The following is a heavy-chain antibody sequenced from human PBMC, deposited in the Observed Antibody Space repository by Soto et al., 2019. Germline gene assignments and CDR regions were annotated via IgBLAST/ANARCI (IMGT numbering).Heavy chain of an antibody. D-gene: IGHD2-2*02. J-gene: IGHJ6*01. Sequence: PGGSLRLSCVGSGFTLSNFSINWVRQAPGKGLEWVSSISSRSDIYYADSLKGRFTISRDNAKNSVSLQMTSLIAEDTAVYYCAREYTACPLAYGLDVLVQGTTVTVSS. CDR1: GFTLSNFS. CDR2: ISSRSDI. CDR3: AREYTACPLAYGLDV. V-gene: IGHV3-21*01.